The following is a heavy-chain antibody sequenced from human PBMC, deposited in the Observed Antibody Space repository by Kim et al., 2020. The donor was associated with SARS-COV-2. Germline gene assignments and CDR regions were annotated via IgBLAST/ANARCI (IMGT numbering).Heavy chain of an antibody. CDR3: AKGITIFGVVIPGYYYYMDV. V-gene: IGHV3-9*01. CDR2: ISWSSGSI. Sequence: GGSLRLSCAASGFTFDDYAMHWVRQAPGKGLEWVSGISWSSGSIGYADSVKGRFTSSRDNAKNSLYLQMNSLRAEDTALYYCAKGITIFGVVIPGYYYYMDVWGKGTTVTVSS. CDR1: GFTFDDYA. D-gene: IGHD3-3*01. J-gene: IGHJ6*03.